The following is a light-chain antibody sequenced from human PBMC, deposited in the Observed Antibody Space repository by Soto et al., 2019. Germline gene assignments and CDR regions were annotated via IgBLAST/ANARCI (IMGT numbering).Light chain of an antibody. CDR3: SSYTSSSTLV. V-gene: IGLV2-14*01. CDR2: EVS. J-gene: IGLJ1*01. CDR1: SSDVGGYNY. Sequence: LTQSASVSGSPGQSITISCTGTSSDVGGYNYVSWYQQHPGKAPKLMIYEVSNRPSGVSNRFSGSKSGNTASLTISGLQAEDEADYYCSSYTSSSTLVFGTGTKVTAL.